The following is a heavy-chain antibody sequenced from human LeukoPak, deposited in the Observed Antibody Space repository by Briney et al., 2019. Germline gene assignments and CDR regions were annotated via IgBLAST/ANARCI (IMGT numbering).Heavy chain of an antibody. J-gene: IGHJ4*02. V-gene: IGHV1-18*01. CDR2: ISTDNGKT. Sequence: GASVKVTLNSSGYSFTRYGINWVRQAPGQGLEWMGWISTDNGKTNYAQRFRGRVTMTTDTSTNTAYMELRSLRSEDTAMYYCARDWYCPNWVCGHCFDTCGQGTLVSVSS. CDR3: ARDWYCPNWVCGHCFDT. CDR1: GYSFTRYG. D-gene: IGHD2-8*01.